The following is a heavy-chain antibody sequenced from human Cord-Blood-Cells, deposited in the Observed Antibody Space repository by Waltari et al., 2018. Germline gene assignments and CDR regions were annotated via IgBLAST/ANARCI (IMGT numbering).Heavy chain of an antibody. V-gene: IGHV3-30-3*01. J-gene: IGHJ4*02. Sequence: QVQLVESGGGVVQPGRSLRLSCSASGFTFSSYAIHGVRQAPGKGLEWVAVISYDGSNKYYADSVKGRFTISRDNSKNTLYLQMNSLRAEDTAVYYCARVPMTTVTLDYWGQGTLVTVSS. CDR3: ARVPMTTVTLDY. CDR1: GFTFSSYA. D-gene: IGHD4-17*01. CDR2: ISYDGSNK.